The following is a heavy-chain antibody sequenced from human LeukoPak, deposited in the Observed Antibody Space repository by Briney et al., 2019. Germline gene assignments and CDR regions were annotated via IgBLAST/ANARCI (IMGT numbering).Heavy chain of an antibody. CDR2: MNPNSGNT. D-gene: IGHD5-18*01. CDR3: ARAKAMVTPYYYYYYGMDV. CDR1: GYTFTSYD. V-gene: IGHV1-8*01. J-gene: IGHJ6*02. Sequence: ASVKVSCKASGYTFTSYDINWARQATGQGLEWMGWMNPNSGNTGYAQKFQGRVTMTRNTSISTAYMELSSLRSEDTAVYYCARAKAMVTPYYYYYYGMDVWGQGTTVTVSS.